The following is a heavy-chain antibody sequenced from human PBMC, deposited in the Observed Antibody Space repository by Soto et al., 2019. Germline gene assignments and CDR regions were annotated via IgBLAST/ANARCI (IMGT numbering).Heavy chain of an antibody. Sequence: HITLKESGPTLVKPTQTLTLTCIFSGFSFSADGVGVGWIRQPPGKTLEWLALIYWDDDTRYRPSLKSRLTINTEYSKKRVVLTMSHIDPLDTATYYCAHAFGGTSWPNDAFDVWGQVTVVTVSS. CDR2: IYWDDDT. J-gene: IGHJ3*01. CDR3: AHAFGGTSWPNDAFDV. V-gene: IGHV2-5*02. D-gene: IGHD3-16*01. CDR1: GFSFSADGVG.